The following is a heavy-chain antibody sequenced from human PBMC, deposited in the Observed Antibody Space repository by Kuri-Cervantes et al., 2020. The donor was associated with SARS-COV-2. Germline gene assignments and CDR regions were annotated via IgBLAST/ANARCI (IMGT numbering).Heavy chain of an antibody. V-gene: IGHV3-73*01. CDR3: TTLIDY. J-gene: IGHJ4*02. CDR1: GFTFSGSA. CDR2: VRGKANNYAT. Sequence: LSLTCAASGFTFSGSAIHWVRQASGKGLEWVGRVRGKANNYATAYAASVKGRFTISRDDSKNMAYLQMNSLKTEDTAVYYCTTLIDYWGQGALVTVSS.